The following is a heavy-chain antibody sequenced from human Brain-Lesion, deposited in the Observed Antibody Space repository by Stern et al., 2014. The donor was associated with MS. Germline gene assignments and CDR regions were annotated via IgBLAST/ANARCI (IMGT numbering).Heavy chain of an antibody. Sequence: QVQLVESGAEVKKPGASVKVSCKASGYTFTTYYLHWVRQAPGQGLEWMGIINPSDGSASYTQKFHGRVTMTRDTSTSTVYMELRNLRSEDTAVYYCARLHYFDSSGLDYWGQGTLVTVSS. V-gene: IGHV1-46*03. CDR3: ARLHYFDSSGLDY. J-gene: IGHJ4*02. CDR2: INPSDGSA. D-gene: IGHD3-22*01. CDR1: GYTFTTYY.